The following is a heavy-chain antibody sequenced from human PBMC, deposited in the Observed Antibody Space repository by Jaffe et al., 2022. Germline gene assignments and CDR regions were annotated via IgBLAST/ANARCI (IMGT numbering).Heavy chain of an antibody. V-gene: IGHV1-46*03. Sequence: QVQLVQSGAEVKKPGASVKVSCKASGYTFTSYYMHWVRQAPGQGLEWMGIINPSGGSTSYAQKFQGRVTMTRDTSTSTVYMELSSLRSEDTAVYYCARLTGVGIAARPRWFDPWGQGTLVTVSS. J-gene: IGHJ5*02. CDR1: GYTFTSYY. CDR2: INPSGGST. CDR3: ARLTGVGIAARPRWFDP. D-gene: IGHD6-6*01.